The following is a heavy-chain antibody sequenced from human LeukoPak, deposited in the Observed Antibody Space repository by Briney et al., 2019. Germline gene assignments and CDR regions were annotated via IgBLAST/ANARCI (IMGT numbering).Heavy chain of an antibody. V-gene: IGHV3-30-3*01. D-gene: IGHD2-15*01. CDR2: ISYDGSNK. J-gene: IGHJ4*02. Sequence: PGGSLRLSCAASGFTFSSYAMHWVRQAPGKGLEWVAVISYDGSNKYYADSVKGRFIISRDNSMNTLYLQMNSLRVEDTAVYYCARDHAGSGRAFDNWGQGTLVTVSS. CDR1: GFTFSSYA. CDR3: ARDHAGSGRAFDN.